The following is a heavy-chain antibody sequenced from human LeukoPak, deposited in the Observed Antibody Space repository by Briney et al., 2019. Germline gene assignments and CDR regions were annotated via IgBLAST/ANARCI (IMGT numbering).Heavy chain of an antibody. CDR1: GYTFTSYY. J-gene: IGHJ6*03. V-gene: IGHV1-46*01. CDR2: INPSGGST. D-gene: IGHD3-16*01. Sequence: ASVKVSCKASGYTFTSYYMHWVRQAPGQGLEWMGIINPSGGSTSYAQKFQGRVTMTRDTSTSTVYMELSSLRSEDTAVYYCARDRLGPKPPCGDYVLGYYMDVWGKGTTVTVSS. CDR3: ARDRLGPKPPCGDYVLGYYMDV.